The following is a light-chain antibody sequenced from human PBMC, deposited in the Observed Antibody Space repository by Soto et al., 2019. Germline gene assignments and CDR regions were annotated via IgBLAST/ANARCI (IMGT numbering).Light chain of an antibody. J-gene: IGKJ5*01. V-gene: IGKV3-15*01. CDR3: QQYTNWPPIT. Sequence: EIVMTQSPDTLSVSPGERATLSCRASQSVGSSLAWYRLKPGQAPRLLIYSASTRATGTPARLAGSGSGTEFTLNISSLQSEDAAVYYCQQYTNWPPITFGQGTRLEIK. CDR1: QSVGSS. CDR2: SAS.